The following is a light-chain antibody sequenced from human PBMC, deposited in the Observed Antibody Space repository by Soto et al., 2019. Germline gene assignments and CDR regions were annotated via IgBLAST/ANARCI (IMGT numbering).Light chain of an antibody. J-gene: IGKJ4*01. CDR3: QQLNSNPPS. V-gene: IGKV1-9*01. CDR1: QGISSY. Sequence: DIQLTQSPSFLSASVGDRVTITCRASQGISSYLAWYQQKPGKAPKLLIYAASTLQSGVPSRFSGSGSGTEFTLPISSLQPEDFATYYCQQLNSNPPSFGGGTKVEIK. CDR2: AAS.